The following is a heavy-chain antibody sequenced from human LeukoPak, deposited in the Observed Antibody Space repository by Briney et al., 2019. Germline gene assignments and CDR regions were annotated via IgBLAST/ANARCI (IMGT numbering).Heavy chain of an antibody. CDR2: IYYSGGT. J-gene: IGHJ3*02. D-gene: IGHD6-19*01. CDR1: GGSISSSSYY. CDR3: AGRWEDGYSSGWLLDAFDI. Sequence: SETLSLTCTVSGGSISSSSYYWGWIRQPPGKGLEWMGSIYYSGGTNYNPSLKSRVTISVDTSKNQFSLKLSSVTAADTAVYYCAGRWEDGYSSGWLLDAFDIWGQGTMVTVSS. V-gene: IGHV4-39*07.